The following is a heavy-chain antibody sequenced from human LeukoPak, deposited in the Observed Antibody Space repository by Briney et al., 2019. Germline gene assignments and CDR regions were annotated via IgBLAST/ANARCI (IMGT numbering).Heavy chain of an antibody. CDR3: ARENTMVRGAFDAFDI. D-gene: IGHD3-10*01. Sequence: PSETLSLTCTVSGGSVSSDSYFWTWIRQPPGKGLEWIGYIYYSGSTNYNPSLKNRVTISVDTSNNQFSLKLSSVTAADTAVYYCARENTMVRGAFDAFDIWGQGTMVTVSS. J-gene: IGHJ3*02. CDR1: GGSVSSDSYF. V-gene: IGHV4-61*01. CDR2: IYYSGST.